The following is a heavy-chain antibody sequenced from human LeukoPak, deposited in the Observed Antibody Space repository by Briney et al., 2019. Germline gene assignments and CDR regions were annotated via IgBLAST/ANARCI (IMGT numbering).Heavy chain of an antibody. CDR3: AKGVTMGALSYFDY. CDR2: INTYNGNT. V-gene: IGHV1-18*01. J-gene: IGHJ4*02. CDR1: GYIFTTYG. Sequence: ASVKVSCKASGYIFTTYGISWVRQAPGQGLEWTRWINTYNGNTNSAQKFQGRVTMATDTSTSTAYMELRGLTSDDTAVYYCAKGVTMGALSYFDYWGQGTLVTVSS. D-gene: IGHD1-26*01.